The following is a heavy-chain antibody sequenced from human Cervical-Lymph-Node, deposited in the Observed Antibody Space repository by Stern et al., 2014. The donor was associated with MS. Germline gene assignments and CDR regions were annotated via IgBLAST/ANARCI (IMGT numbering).Heavy chain of an antibody. D-gene: IGHD3-3*01. CDR2: IDWNAKT. J-gene: IGHJ4*02. Sequence: QVTLRESGPALVKPTQTLTLTCTFSGFSLVTSGVRVSWIRQPPGKALEWLARIDWNAKTFYNTSLMTRLTISKDTSKNQVVLTMTNVDPVDTATYYCARMMGSGYRHYFDYWGQGTPVTVS. CDR1: GFSLVTSGVR. CDR3: ARMMGSGYRHYFDY. V-gene: IGHV2-70*04.